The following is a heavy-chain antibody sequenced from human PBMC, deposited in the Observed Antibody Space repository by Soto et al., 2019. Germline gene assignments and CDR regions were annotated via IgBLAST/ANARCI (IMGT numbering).Heavy chain of an antibody. CDR3: ARQYYDFWSGYYTRAFDI. V-gene: IGHV4-39*01. CDR2: IYYSGST. J-gene: IGHJ3*02. Sequence: QLQLQESGPGLVKPSETLSLTCTVSGGSISSSSYYWGWIRQPPGKGLEWIGSIYYSGSTYYNPSLKRRVTISVDTSKDQFSLQLSSVTAADTAVYYCARQYYDFWSGYYTRAFDIWGQGTMVTVSS. D-gene: IGHD3-3*01. CDR1: GGSISSSSYY.